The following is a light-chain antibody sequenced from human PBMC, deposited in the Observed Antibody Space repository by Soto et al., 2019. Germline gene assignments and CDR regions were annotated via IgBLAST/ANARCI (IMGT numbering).Light chain of an antibody. V-gene: IGKV2-24*01. CDR1: RSLVASDGHAY. CDR2: KVS. Sequence: EIVLTQTPLLSPVTLGQPASISCRSSRSLVASDGHAYLTWLHQRPGQPPRPLIYKVSQRLSGGPDRFSGSGAGTDFTLHISRVEAEDVGTYFCMQATQLRTFGQGTRLEIK. CDR3: MQATQLRT. J-gene: IGKJ5*01.